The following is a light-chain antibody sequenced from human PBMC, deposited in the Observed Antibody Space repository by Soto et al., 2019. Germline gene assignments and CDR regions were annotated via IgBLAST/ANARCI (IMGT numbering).Light chain of an antibody. V-gene: IGLV1-44*01. CDR1: SSNIGSNT. CDR3: AECYDSLNAYV. Sequence: QSVLTQPHSGSGTPGQRVTISCSGSSSNIGSNTVNWYQQLPGTAPKLLIYSNNQRPSGVPDRFSGSKSGTSASLAISGLQSEDEAYYYCAECYDSLNAYVVGTGTKLTV. J-gene: IGLJ1*01. CDR2: SNN.